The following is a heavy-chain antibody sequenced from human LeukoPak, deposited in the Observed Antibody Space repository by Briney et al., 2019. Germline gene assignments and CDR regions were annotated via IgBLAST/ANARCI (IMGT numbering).Heavy chain of an antibody. Sequence: GASVKVSCKASGYTFTRHYMNWVRQAPGQGLEWMGKINPSSGGTGYAQKFQGRVTMTEDTSTDTAYMELSSLRSEDTAVYYCATAFLELRGSYFDYWGQGTLVTVSS. D-gene: IGHD1-7*01. CDR3: ATAFLELRGSYFDY. V-gene: IGHV1-46*01. CDR1: GYTFTRHY. J-gene: IGHJ4*02. CDR2: INPSSGGT.